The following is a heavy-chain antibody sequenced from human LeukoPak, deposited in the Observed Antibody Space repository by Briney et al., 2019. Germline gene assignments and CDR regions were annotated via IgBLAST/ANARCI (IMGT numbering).Heavy chain of an antibody. V-gene: IGHV4-31*03. CDR1: GASISSGGYY. CDR2: IYYSGST. CDR3: ARYSTVTTLYFVDY. D-gene: IGHD4-17*01. Sequence: SQTLSLTCTVSGASISSGGYYWGWVRQHPGKGLEWIGYIYYSGSTYYNPSLKSRVTISVDTSKNQFSLKLSSVTAADPAVYYCARYSTVTTLYFVDYWGQGTLVTVSS. J-gene: IGHJ4*02.